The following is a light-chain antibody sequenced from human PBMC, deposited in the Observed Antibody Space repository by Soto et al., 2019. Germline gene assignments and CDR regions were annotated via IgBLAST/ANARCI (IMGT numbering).Light chain of an antibody. CDR1: SSDVGGYNY. Sequence: QSALTQPASVSGSPGQSITISCTGTSSDVGGYNYVSWYQSHPGEAPKLIIYDVSNRPSGVSDRFSGSKSGNTASLTISGLQAEDEADYYCSSYTSNISYVFGTGTKVTVL. CDR3: SSYTSNISYV. V-gene: IGLV2-14*03. CDR2: DVS. J-gene: IGLJ1*01.